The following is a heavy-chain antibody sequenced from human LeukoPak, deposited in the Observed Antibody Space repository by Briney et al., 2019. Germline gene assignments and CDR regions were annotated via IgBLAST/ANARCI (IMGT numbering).Heavy chain of an antibody. Sequence: ASVKVSCKASGYTFTGYYMHWLRQASGQGLEWMGWINPNSGGTNYAQKFQGRVTLTRDTSISTAYMELSRLRSDDTAVYYCAREGCSSTSCYLHYYYMDVWGKGTTVTVSS. D-gene: IGHD2-2*01. CDR2: INPNSGGT. J-gene: IGHJ6*03. CDR1: GYTFTGYY. CDR3: AREGCSSTSCYLHYYYMDV. V-gene: IGHV1-2*02.